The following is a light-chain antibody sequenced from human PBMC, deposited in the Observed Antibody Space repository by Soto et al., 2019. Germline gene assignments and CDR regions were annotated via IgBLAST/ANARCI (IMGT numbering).Light chain of an antibody. J-gene: IGLJ1*01. V-gene: IGLV5-45*03. Sequence: QAVVTQPSSLSASPGASASLTCTLRSGVNVGTYRISWYQQKPGSPPHFLLMYKSDSDNQRGSGVPSRFSGSKNASANAGILLISGLQSDDEADYYCAAWDDSLSGHVFGTGTKLTVL. CDR1: SGVNVGTYR. CDR2: YKSDSDN. CDR3: AAWDDSLSGHV.